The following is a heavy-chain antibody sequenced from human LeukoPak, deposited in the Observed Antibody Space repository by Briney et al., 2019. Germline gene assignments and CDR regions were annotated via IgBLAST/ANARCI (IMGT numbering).Heavy chain of an antibody. J-gene: IGHJ6*02. CDR2: IPYDGSNK. CDR1: GFTFSSYG. Sequence: GRSLRLSCAASGFTFSSYGSHWVRQAPGKGLEWVAAIPYDGSNKSYVDSVKRRFTIPSDNSKTALYLQMNSLRAEDTAEYYCAKAAPFTVIDFYYSMDVWGQRTTVTVSS. D-gene: IGHD3-22*01. V-gene: IGHV3-30*18. CDR3: AKAAPFTVIDFYYSMDV.